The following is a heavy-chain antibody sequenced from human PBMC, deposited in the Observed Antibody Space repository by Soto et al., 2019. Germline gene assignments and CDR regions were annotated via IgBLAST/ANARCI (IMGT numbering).Heavy chain of an antibody. CDR3: ARLGGYCSSTSCYGFYVMDV. D-gene: IGHD2-2*01. Sequence: SETLSLTCTVSGGSISSYYWGWVRQPPGKGLEWIGTIYYSGNTYYNPSLKSRVTISVDTSKNHFSLKLSSVTAADTAVYYCARLGGYCSSTSCYGFYVMDVWGQGTTVTVSS. CDR2: IYYSGNT. J-gene: IGHJ6*02. CDR1: GGSISSYY. V-gene: IGHV4-39*02.